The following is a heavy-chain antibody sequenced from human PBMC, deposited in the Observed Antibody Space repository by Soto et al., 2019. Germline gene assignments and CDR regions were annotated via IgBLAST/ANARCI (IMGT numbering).Heavy chain of an antibody. Sequence: GGSLRLSCAASGFTFSSYGMHWVRQAPGKGLEWVAVISYDGSNKYYADSVKGRFTISRDNSKNTLYLQMNSLRAEDTAVYYCARGGGGGLFEHWGQGVLVTVSS. CDR2: ISYDGSNK. J-gene: IGHJ4*02. CDR1: GFTFSSYG. CDR3: ARGGGGGLFEH. V-gene: IGHV3-30*03. D-gene: IGHD2-21*01.